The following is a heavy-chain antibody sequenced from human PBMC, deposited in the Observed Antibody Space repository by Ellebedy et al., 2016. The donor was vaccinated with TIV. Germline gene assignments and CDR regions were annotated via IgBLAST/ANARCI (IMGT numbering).Heavy chain of an antibody. J-gene: IGHJ4*02. CDR2: ITSNGSSM. V-gene: IGHV3-11*01. CDR3: ARGSKYSSTWYTD. D-gene: IGHD6-13*01. Sequence: GGSLRLXXAASGFTFSDYYMSWIRQAPGKGLEWVSYITSNGSSMYYGDSVKGRFTISRDNAKNSLYLEINSLRAEDTAVYYCARGSKYSSTWYTDWGQGTLVTVSS. CDR1: GFTFSDYY.